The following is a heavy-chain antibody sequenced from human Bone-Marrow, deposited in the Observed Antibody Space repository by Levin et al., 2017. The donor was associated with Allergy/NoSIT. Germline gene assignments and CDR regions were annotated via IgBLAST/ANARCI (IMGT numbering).Heavy chain of an antibody. J-gene: IGHJ4*02. CDR1: GGSISSYY. V-gene: IGHV4-59*08. Sequence: SQTLSLTCTVSGGSISSYYWSWIRQPPGKGLEWIGYIYYSGSTNYNPSLKSRVTISVDTSKNQFSLKLSSVTAADTAVYYCARRVSYSGSYFYYFDYWGQGTLVNVSS. D-gene: IGHD1-26*01. CDR3: ARRVSYSGSYFYYFDY. CDR2: IYYSGST.